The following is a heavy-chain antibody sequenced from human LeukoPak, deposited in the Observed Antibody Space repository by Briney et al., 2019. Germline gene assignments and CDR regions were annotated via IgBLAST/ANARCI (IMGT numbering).Heavy chain of an antibody. CDR2: IISGDNT. J-gene: IGHJ3*02. Sequence: GGTLRLSCVASGFTFSNSGMIWVRQAPGKGLEWVSAIISGDNTYYADSVKGRFTISRDNSKNTLYLQMNSLRAEDTAVYYCARGKVDVFDIWGQGTMVTVSS. V-gene: IGHV3-23*01. CDR3: ARGKVDVFDI. CDR1: GFTFSNSG.